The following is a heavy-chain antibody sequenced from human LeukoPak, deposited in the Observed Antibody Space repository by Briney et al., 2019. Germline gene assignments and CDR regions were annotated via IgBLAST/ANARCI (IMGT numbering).Heavy chain of an antibody. Sequence: GGSLRLSCAASGFTFSSYAMSWVRQAPGKGLEWVSAIGGSGGSTYYADSVKGRFTISRDNSKNTLYLQMNSLRAEDTAVYYCAKSTMIIGLGDFDYWGQGTLVTVSS. CDR3: AKSTMIIGLGDFDY. V-gene: IGHV3-23*01. CDR1: GFTFSSYA. D-gene: IGHD3-22*01. J-gene: IGHJ4*02. CDR2: IGGSGGST.